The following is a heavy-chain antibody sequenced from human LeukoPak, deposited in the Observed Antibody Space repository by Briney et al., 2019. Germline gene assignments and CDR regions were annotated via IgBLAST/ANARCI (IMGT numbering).Heavy chain of an antibody. J-gene: IGHJ4*02. CDR1: GGSISSSSYY. CDR2: IYYSGST. V-gene: IGHV4-39*01. Sequence: PSETLSLTCTVSGGSISSSSYYWGWIRQPPGKGLEWIGSIYYSGSTYYNPSLKSRVTISVDTSKNQFSLKLSSVTAADTAVYYCARHGSASGSYHYYFDYWGQGTLVTVSS. CDR3: ARHGSASGSYHYYFDY. D-gene: IGHD1-26*01.